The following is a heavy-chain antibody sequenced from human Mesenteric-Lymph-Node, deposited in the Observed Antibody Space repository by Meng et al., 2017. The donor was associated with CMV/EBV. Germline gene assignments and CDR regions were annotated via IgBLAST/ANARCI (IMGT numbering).Heavy chain of an antibody. V-gene: IGHV3-53*01. J-gene: IGHJ6*02. D-gene: IGHD3-9*01. CDR3: AKDAGYDILTGFPTYGMDV. Sequence: GGSLRLSCAASGFAVSNNYMSWVRQAPGKGLEWVSVIYIGGSTYYADSVKGRFTISRDNSKNMLYLQMNSLRAEDTAVYYCAKDAGYDILTGFPTYGMDVWGQGTTVTVSS. CDR2: IYIGGST. CDR1: GFAVSNNY.